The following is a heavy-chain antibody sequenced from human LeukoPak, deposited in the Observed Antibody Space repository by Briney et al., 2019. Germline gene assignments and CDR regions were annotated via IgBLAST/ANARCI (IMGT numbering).Heavy chain of an antibody. D-gene: IGHD2-15*01. CDR3: ARGGEYCSRGSCYFDY. V-gene: IGHV1-18*01. J-gene: IGHJ4*02. CDR2: ISNYYGNT. CDR1: GYTFSTYG. Sequence: ASVKVSCKASGYTFSTYGVTWVRQAPGQGLEWMGYISNYYGNTKYAQKVQGRVTMTTDTPTSTAYMELTSLTSDDTAVYYCARGGEYCSRGSCYFDYWGQGTLVTVSS.